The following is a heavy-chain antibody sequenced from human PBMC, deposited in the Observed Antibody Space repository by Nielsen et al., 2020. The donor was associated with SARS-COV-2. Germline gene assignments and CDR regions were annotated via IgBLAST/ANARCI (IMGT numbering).Heavy chain of an antibody. J-gene: IGHJ5*02. CDR2: ISYDGSNK. CDR3: ARENSFGSGNYYNIWFDP. CDR1: GFTFSSYA. D-gene: IGHD3-10*01. V-gene: IGHV3-30*04. Sequence: GESLKISCAASGFTFSSYAMHWVRQAPGKGLEWVAVISYDGSNKYYADSVKGRFTISRDNSKNTLYLQMNSLRAEDTAVYYCARENSFGSGNYYNIWFDPWGQGTLVTVSS.